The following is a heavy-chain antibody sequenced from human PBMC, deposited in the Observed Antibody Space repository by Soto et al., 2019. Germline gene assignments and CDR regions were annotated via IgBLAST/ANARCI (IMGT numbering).Heavy chain of an antibody. J-gene: IGHJ6*02. CDR3: AKDLGYYYGSGSHYYYGMDV. Sequence: SLRLSCAASGFTFSSYGMHWVRQAPGKGLEWVAVISYDGSNKYYADSVKGRFTISRDNSKNTLYLQMNSLRAEDTAVYYCAKDLGYYYGSGSHYYYGMDVWGQGTTVTVS. CDR1: GFTFSSYG. CDR2: ISYDGSNK. D-gene: IGHD3-10*01. V-gene: IGHV3-30*18.